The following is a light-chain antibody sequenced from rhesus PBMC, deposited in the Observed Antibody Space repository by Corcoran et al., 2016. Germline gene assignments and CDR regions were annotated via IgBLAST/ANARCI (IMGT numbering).Light chain of an antibody. CDR3: QQYSNWPLT. CDR2: DAS. V-gene: IGKV3-35*01. J-gene: IGKJ4*01. CDR1: QSVSSS. Sequence: EIVLTQSPTTLSLSPGERATLSCRASQSVSSSLAWYQQKPGQAPRLLIYDASSRATGIPERFSGSGAGTDFTLTSSSLEPEDVGVYYCQQYSNWPLTFGGGTKVELK.